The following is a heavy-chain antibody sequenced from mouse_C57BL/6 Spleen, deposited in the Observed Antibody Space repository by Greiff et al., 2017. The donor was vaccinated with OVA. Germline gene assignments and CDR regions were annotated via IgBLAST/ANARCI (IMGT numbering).Heavy chain of an antibody. J-gene: IGHJ4*01. Sequence: VQLQQSGAELVKPGASVKISCKASGYAFSSYWMNWVKQRPGKGLEWIGQIYPGDGDTNYNGKFKGKATLTADKSSSTAYMQLSSLTSEDSAVYFCATGGYDEGYAMDYWGQGTSVTVSS. CDR1: GYAFSSYW. D-gene: IGHD2-2*01. CDR3: ATGGYDEGYAMDY. CDR2: IYPGDGDT. V-gene: IGHV1-80*01.